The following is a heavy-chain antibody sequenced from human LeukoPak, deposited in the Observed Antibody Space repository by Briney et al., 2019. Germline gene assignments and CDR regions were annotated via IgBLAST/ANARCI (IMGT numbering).Heavy chain of an antibody. D-gene: IGHD2-15*01. V-gene: IGHV3-30*18. J-gene: IGHJ4*02. Sequence: PGGSLRLSCAASGFTFSSYGMHWVRQAPGKGLEWVAVTSSDGSNKYYADSVKGRFTISRDNSKNTLFLQMNSLRVEDTAVYYCAKEEAGYCSRGSCYSLNYWGQGTLVTVSS. CDR2: TSSDGSNK. CDR1: GFTFSSYG. CDR3: AKEEAGYCSRGSCYSLNY.